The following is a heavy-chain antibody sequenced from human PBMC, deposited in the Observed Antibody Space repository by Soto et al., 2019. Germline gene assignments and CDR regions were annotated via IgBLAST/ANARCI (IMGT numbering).Heavy chain of an antibody. Sequence: SETLSLTCTVSGGSISSSSYCWGWIRQPPGKGLEWIGSIYYSGSTYYNPSLKSRVTISVDTSKNQFSLKLSSVTAADTAVYYCGIQFNDAAGTGIDSWAQGTTVPVSS. D-gene: IGHD3-10*01. CDR2: IYYSGST. J-gene: IGHJ5*01. CDR3: GIQFNDAAGTGIDS. CDR1: GGSISSSSYC. V-gene: IGHV4-39*01.